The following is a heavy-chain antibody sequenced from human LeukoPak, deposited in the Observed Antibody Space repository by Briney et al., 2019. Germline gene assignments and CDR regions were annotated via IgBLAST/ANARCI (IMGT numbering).Heavy chain of an antibody. CDR1: GGSISSSSYS. V-gene: IGHV4-39*01. Sequence: SETLSLTCTVSGGSISSSSYSWGWIRQPPGKGLEWIGSISYSGSTYYNPSLKSRVTISVDTSKNQFSLKLSSVAAADTAVYYCARHSIAVARTRFDYWGQGTLVTVSS. CDR2: ISYSGST. CDR3: ARHSIAVARTRFDY. D-gene: IGHD6-19*01. J-gene: IGHJ4*02.